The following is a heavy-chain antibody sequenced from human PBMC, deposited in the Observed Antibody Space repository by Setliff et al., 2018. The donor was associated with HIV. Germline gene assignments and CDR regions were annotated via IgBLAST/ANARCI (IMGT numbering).Heavy chain of an antibody. J-gene: IGHJ4*02. CDR3: ARGAPGRSCSGGSCSYFDY. Sequence: ASVKVSCKASGYTFTSLDINWVRQATGQGPEWMGWLNPTSGNTGSAQRSQGRVTMTRNTSISIAYMELSNLRSGDTAVYYCARGAPGRSCSGGSCSYFDYWGQGTLVTVSS. D-gene: IGHD2-15*01. CDR2: LNPTSGNT. V-gene: IGHV1-8*01. CDR1: GYTFTSLD.